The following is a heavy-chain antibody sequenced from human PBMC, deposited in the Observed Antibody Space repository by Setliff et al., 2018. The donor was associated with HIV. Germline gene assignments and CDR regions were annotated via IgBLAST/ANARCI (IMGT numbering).Heavy chain of an antibody. Sequence: GGSLRLSCAASGFTFSTYATSWVRQAPGKGLEWVSAIDGGGGNTYYADSVRGRFTISRDNSKNTVYLHMNSLKAEDTAVYYCARKGDWGQGTLVTVSS. J-gene: IGHJ4*02. CDR2: IDGGGGNT. CDR1: GFTFSTYA. CDR3: ARKGD. V-gene: IGHV3-23*01.